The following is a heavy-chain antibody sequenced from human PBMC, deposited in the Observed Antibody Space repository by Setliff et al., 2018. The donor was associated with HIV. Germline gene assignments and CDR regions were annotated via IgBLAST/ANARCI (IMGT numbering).Heavy chain of an antibody. V-gene: IGHV3-23*01. CDR2: ISGSGRGT. CDR3: AKASVVNVVATTIWF. CDR1: GFTFSDYA. J-gene: IGHJ4*02. Sequence: GGSLRLSCAASGFTFSDYAMSWVRQAPGKGLEWVSAISGSGRGTYYADSVKGRFTISRDKSKNTLYLQMNSLRAEDTAVYYCAKASVVNVVATTIWFWGEGTLVTVSS. D-gene: IGHD1-26*01.